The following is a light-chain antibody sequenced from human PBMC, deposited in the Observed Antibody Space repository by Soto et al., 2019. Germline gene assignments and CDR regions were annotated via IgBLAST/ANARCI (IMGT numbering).Light chain of an antibody. CDR2: GAS. CDR1: QSISSE. Sequence: EIVMTQSPATLSVSPGERATLSCRACQSISSELAWYQQRPGQPPRLLIYGASTRATGVPDRFTGSGSDSDFTLTISGLQSEDFALYYCQQGHNWPLTFGQGTRLEI. V-gene: IGKV3-15*01. J-gene: IGKJ2*01. CDR3: QQGHNWPLT.